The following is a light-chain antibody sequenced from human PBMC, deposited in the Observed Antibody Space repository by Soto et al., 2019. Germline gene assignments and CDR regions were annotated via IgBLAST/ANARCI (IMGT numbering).Light chain of an antibody. CDR1: QSVSSN. Sequence: EIVMTQSPATLSVSPGERATLSCRASQSVSSNLAWYRQKPGQAPRLLIYGASTRATDIPARISGSGSGTEFTLTISRLQSEDFAVYYCQQYNNFWTFGQGTKVEIK. CDR3: QQYNNFWT. V-gene: IGKV3-15*01. CDR2: GAS. J-gene: IGKJ1*01.